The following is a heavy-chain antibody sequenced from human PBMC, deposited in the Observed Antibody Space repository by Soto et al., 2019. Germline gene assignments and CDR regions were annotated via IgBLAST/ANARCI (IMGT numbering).Heavy chain of an antibody. J-gene: IGHJ4*02. Sequence: SETLSLTCTVSGGSIATSSYFWAWIRRPPGKGLEWIGSIDYRGTIYNNPSLKSRVTISVDTSKNHFSLKLDSVTAADTAVYYCARDGSGYLRANYFDYWGQGTLVTVSS. CDR3: ARDGSGYLRANYFDY. CDR1: GGSIATSSYF. D-gene: IGHD3-22*01. CDR2: IDYRGTI. V-gene: IGHV4-39*07.